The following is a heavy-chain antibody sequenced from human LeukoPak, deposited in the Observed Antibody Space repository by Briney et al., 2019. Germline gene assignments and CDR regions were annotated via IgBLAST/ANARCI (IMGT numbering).Heavy chain of an antibody. CDR3: AREDAGGTYSFDY. CDR1: GFTVSSNF. CDR2: IYTSGIT. J-gene: IGHJ4*02. Sequence: GGSLKLSCVVSGFTVSSNFMSWVRQAPGKGPEWVSVIYTSGITYYADSVRGRFTISRDNSKNTLYLQMDSLTAEDTAVYYCAREDAGGTYSFDYWGQGTLVTVSS. V-gene: IGHV3-66*01. D-gene: IGHD1-26*01.